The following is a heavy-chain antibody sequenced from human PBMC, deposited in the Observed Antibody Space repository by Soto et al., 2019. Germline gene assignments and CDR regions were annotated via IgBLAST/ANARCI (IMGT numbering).Heavy chain of an antibody. CDR3: ARTSIAAAGISYFDY. CDR1: GGSISSSNR. Sequence: SETLTLTCAVSGGSISSSNRWRWVRQPPGKGLEWIGEIYHSGSTNYNQSLKSRVTISVDKSKNQFSLKLSSVTAADTAVYYCARTSIAAAGISYFDYWGQGTLVTVSS. CDR2: IYHSGST. J-gene: IGHJ4*02. D-gene: IGHD6-13*01. V-gene: IGHV4-4*02.